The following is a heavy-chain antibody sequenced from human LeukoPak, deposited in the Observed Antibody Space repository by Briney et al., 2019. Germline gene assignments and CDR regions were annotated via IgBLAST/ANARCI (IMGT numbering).Heavy chain of an antibody. Sequence: PGGSLRLSCAASGFTFDDYAMHWVRQAPGKGLEWVSGISWNIGSIVYADSVKGRFTISRDNATNSLYLQMNSLRAEDMALYYCAKGSASGSLFPFDYWGQGTLVTVSS. V-gene: IGHV3-9*03. CDR2: ISWNIGSI. J-gene: IGHJ4*02. D-gene: IGHD1-26*01. CDR3: AKGSASGSLFPFDY. CDR1: GFTFDDYA.